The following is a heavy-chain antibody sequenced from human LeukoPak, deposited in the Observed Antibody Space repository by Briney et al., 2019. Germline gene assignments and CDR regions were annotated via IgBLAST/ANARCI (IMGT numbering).Heavy chain of an antibody. Sequence: SLRLSCAASGFTFDDYAMHWVRQAPGKSLEWVSGISWNSGSIGYADSVKGRFTISRDNAEDSLYLQMNSLGAGDPAGYYCATERDSSRQKRFDSWGQGTLV. CDR1: GFTFDDYA. J-gene: IGHJ4*02. V-gene: IGHV3-9*01. CDR3: ATERDSSRQKRFDS. CDR2: ISWNSGSI. D-gene: IGHD6-13*01.